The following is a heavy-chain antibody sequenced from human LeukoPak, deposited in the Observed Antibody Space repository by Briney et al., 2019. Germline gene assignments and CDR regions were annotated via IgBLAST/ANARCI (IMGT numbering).Heavy chain of an antibody. D-gene: IGHD2-2*01. J-gene: IGHJ3*02. Sequence: SETLSLTCAVYGGSFSGYYWSWIRQPPGKGLEWIGEINHSGSTYYNPSLKSRVTISVDTSKNQFSLKLSSVTAADTAVYYCARVPAYCSSTSCYTDAFDIWGQGTMVTVSS. CDR3: ARVPAYCSSTSCYTDAFDI. CDR1: GGSFSGYY. V-gene: IGHV4-34*01. CDR2: INHSGST.